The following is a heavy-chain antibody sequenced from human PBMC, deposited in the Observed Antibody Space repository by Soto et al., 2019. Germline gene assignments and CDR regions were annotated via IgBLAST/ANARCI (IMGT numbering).Heavy chain of an antibody. J-gene: IGHJ3*02. D-gene: IGHD3-22*01. CDR2: ISYDGSNK. CDR1: GFTFSSYG. V-gene: IGHV3-30*18. Sequence: QVQLVESGGGVVQPGRSLRLSCAASGFTFSSYGMHWVRQAPGKGLEWVAVISYDGSNKYYADSVKGRFTISRDNSKNTLYLQMNSLRADDTGVYYCAKTRPLVVTEWGAFDIWCQGTMVTVSS. CDR3: AKTRPLVVTEWGAFDI.